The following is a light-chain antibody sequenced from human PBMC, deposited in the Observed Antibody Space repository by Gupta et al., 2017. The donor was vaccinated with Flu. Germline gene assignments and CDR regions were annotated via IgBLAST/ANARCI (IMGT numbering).Light chain of an antibody. CDR3: QQLNSFPPT. CDR2: VAS. CDR1: QGISSY. Sequence: DIQLTQSPSFLSASVGDRVTINCRASQGISSYLAWYQQKPGKAPKLLIYVASTLQSGVPLRFSGSGSGTEFTLTIGSLQPEDFATYYCQQLNSFPPTFGQGTRLEIK. V-gene: IGKV1-9*01. J-gene: IGKJ5*01.